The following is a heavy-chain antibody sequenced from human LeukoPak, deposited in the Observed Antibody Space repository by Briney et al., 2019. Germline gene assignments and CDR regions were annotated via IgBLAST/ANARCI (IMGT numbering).Heavy chain of an antibody. CDR2: ISGSGGSS. CDR3: ARDGGSGSSGGYYNYYGMDV. CDR1: GFTFSSYA. Sequence: GGSLRLSCAASGFTFSSYAMTWVRQAPGKGLEWVSSISGSGGSSYYADSVKGRFTISRDSSKNTLYLQMNSLRAEDTAMYYCARDGGSGSSGGYYNYYGMDVWGQGTTVTVSS. J-gene: IGHJ6*02. V-gene: IGHV3-23*01. D-gene: IGHD3-10*01.